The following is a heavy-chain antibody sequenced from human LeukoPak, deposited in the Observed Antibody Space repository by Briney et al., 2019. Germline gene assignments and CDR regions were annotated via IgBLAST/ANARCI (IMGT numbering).Heavy chain of an antibody. CDR3: ARHRGALAVAGMDV. Sequence: SETLSLTCTVSGGSISRYYWSWIRQPPGKGLEWIGYIYSSGSTNYNPSLKSRVTISVDTSKNQFSLKLSSVTAADTAVYYCARHRGALAVAGMDVWGKGTTVTVSS. CDR1: GGSISRYY. J-gene: IGHJ6*04. CDR2: IYSSGST. V-gene: IGHV4-59*08. D-gene: IGHD6-19*01.